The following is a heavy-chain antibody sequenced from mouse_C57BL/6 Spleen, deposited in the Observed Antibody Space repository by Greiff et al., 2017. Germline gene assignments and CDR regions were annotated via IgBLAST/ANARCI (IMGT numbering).Heavy chain of an antibody. J-gene: IGHJ2*01. CDR1: GYTFTSYW. Sequence: QVQLQQSGTELVKPGASVKLSCKASGYTFTSYWMHWVKQRPGQGLEWIGNINPSNGGTNYNQKFKSKATLTVDKSSSTAYMQLSSLTSEDSAVYYCARDYGSSYVFDYWGQGTALTVSS. CDR2: INPSNGGT. CDR3: ARDYGSSYVFDY. V-gene: IGHV1-53*01. D-gene: IGHD1-1*01.